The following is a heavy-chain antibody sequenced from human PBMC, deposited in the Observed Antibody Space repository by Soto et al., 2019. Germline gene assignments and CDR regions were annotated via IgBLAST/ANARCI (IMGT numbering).Heavy chain of an antibody. CDR2: TYYRSKWYN. J-gene: IGHJ5*01. D-gene: IGHD2-8*01. CDR1: GDSGSRSSVT. CDR3: VRLIGNSWLDF. V-gene: IGHV6-1*01. Sequence: SQTLSLTCAISGDSGSRSSVTWNWIRQSPSRGLEWLGRTYYRSKWYNDYAESVKSRITINPDTSKNQFSLHLNSVTPEDTAVYYCVRLIGNSWLDFWGQGTLVTVSS.